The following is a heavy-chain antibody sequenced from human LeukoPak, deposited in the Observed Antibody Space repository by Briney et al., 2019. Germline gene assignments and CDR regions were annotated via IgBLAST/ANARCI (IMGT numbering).Heavy chain of an antibody. Sequence: GGSLRLSCAASGFTFSSYEMNWVRQAPGKGLEWVSYISSSGSTIYYADSVKGRFTISRDNAKNSLYLQMNSLRAEDTAVYYCARDTVRGGYNFAYWGQGTLVTVSS. V-gene: IGHV3-48*03. CDR2: ISSSGSTI. J-gene: IGHJ4*02. CDR3: ARDTVRGGYNFAY. D-gene: IGHD5-24*01. CDR1: GFTFSSYE.